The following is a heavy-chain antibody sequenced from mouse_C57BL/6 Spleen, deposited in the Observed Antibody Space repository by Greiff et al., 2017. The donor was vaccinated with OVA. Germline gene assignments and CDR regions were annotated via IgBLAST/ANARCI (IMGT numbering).Heavy chain of an antibody. CDR3: ARYGYDYERDYAMDY. CDR1: GYTFTSYW. D-gene: IGHD2-4*01. J-gene: IGHJ4*01. Sequence: QVQLQQPGAELVKPGASVKLSCTASGYTFTSYWMQWVKQRPGQGLEWIGEIDPSDSYTYYNQTFKGKAILPVATSSRTAYMQLSSQTSEDSAVDYCARYGYDYERDYAMDYWGQGTSVTVSS. CDR2: IDPSDSYT. V-gene: IGHV1-50*01.